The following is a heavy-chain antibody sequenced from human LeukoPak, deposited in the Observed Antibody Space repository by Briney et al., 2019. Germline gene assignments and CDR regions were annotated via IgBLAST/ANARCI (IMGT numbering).Heavy chain of an antibody. CDR2: TSSSSSYI. CDR3: ARDLGVQLWLPRPNYYMDV. Sequence: GGSLRLSCAASGFTFSSYSMNWVRQAPGKGLEWVSSTSSSSSYIYYADSVKGRFTISRDNAKNSLYLQMNSLRAEDTAVYYCARDLGVQLWLPRPNYYMDVWGKGTTVTVSS. D-gene: IGHD5-18*01. CDR1: GFTFSSYS. V-gene: IGHV3-21*01. J-gene: IGHJ6*03.